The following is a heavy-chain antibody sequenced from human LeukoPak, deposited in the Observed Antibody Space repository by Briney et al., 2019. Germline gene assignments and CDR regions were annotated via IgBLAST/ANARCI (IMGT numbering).Heavy chain of an antibody. J-gene: IGHJ4*02. Sequence: SETLSLTCTVSGGSISSYYWSWIRQPPGKGLEWIGYIYYSGSTNYNPSLKSRVTISVDTSKNQFSLKLSSVTAADTAVYYCARDYYDSSGLLPMGYFDYWGQGTLVTVSS. V-gene: IGHV4-59*01. CDR3: ARDYYDSSGLLPMGYFDY. D-gene: IGHD3-22*01. CDR2: IYYSGST. CDR1: GGSISSYY.